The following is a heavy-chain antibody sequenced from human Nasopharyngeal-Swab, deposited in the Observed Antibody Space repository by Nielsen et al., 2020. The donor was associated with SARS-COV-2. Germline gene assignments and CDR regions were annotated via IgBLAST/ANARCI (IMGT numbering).Heavy chain of an antibody. CDR2: IWYDGSNK. D-gene: IGHD3-16*01. CDR1: GFTFSSYG. J-gene: IGHJ4*02. Sequence: GGSLRLSCAASGFTFSSYGMHWVRQAPGKGLEWVAVIWYDGSNKYYADSVKGRFTISRDNSKNTLYLQMNSLRAEDTAVYYCAREGEVLTPHSLDYWGQGTLVTVSS. CDR3: AREGEVLTPHSLDY. V-gene: IGHV3-33*01.